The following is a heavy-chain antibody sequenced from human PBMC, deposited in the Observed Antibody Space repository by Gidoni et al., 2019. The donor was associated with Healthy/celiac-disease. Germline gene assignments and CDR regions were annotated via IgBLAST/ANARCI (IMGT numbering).Heavy chain of an antibody. J-gene: IGHJ4*02. V-gene: IGHV3-33*01. CDR3: ARETYDSSGYYPLDY. CDR2: IWYDGSNK. D-gene: IGHD3-22*01. CDR1: GFTVSSYG. Sequence: QVQLVESGGGVVQPGRSLRLSGAASGFTVSSYGMHWVRQAPGKGLEWVAVIWYDGSNKYYADSVKGRFTIARDNSKHTLYLQMNRLSAEDTAVYYCARETYDSSGYYPLDYWGQGTLVTVSS.